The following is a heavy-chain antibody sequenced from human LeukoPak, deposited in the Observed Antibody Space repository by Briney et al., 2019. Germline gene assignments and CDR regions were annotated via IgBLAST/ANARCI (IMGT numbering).Heavy chain of an antibody. D-gene: IGHD3-3*01. CDR1: GGSFSGYY. Sequence: SETLSLTCAVYGGSFSGYYWSWIRQPPGKGLEWIGEINHSGSTNYNPSLKSRVTISVDTSKNQFSPKLSSVTAADTAVYYCASARVFGGSDYYYGMDVWGQGTTVTVSS. J-gene: IGHJ6*02. CDR3: ASARVFGGSDYYYGMDV. V-gene: IGHV4-34*01. CDR2: INHSGST.